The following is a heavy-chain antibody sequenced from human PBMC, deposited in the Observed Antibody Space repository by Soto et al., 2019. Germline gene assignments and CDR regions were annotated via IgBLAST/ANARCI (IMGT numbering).Heavy chain of an antibody. Sequence: GASVKVSCKASGYTFTSYDINWVRQATGQGLEWMGWMNPNSGNTGYAQKFQGRVTMTRNTSISTAYMELSSLRSEDTAVYYCARDTVDYVWGSYRDRPYYYYYGMDVWGQGTTVTDSS. CDR3: ARDTVDYVWGSYRDRPYYYYYGMDV. CDR2: MNPNSGNT. J-gene: IGHJ6*02. V-gene: IGHV1-8*01. D-gene: IGHD3-16*02. CDR1: GYTFTSYD.